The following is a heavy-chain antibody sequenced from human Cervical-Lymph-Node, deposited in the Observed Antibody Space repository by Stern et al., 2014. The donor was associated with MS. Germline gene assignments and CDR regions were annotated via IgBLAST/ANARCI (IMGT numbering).Heavy chain of an antibody. D-gene: IGHD6-13*01. V-gene: IGHV3-11*01. CDR2: ISSSASII. CDR3: AVAGIAAAGVDY. Sequence: VQLVESGGGLVKPGGSLRLSCAASGFTFSDYYMGWIRQAPGKGLEWLSYISSSASIIYYADSVQGRFTISRDNARNSVYLQMNNLTAEDTAFYYCAVAGIAAAGVDYWGQGTLVTVSS. CDR1: GFTFSDYY. J-gene: IGHJ4*02.